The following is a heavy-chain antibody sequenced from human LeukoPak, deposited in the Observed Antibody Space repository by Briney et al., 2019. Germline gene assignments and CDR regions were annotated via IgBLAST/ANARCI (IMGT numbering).Heavy chain of an antibody. CDR3: ARDCSGGSCYSGVRWFDP. Sequence: SVTVSCKASGGTFSSYAISWVRQAPGQGLEWMGRIIPILGIANYAQKFQGRVTITADKSTSTAYMELSSLRSEDTAVYYCARDCSGGSCYSGVRWFDPWGQGTLVTVSS. J-gene: IGHJ5*02. CDR1: GGTFSSYA. V-gene: IGHV1-69*04. D-gene: IGHD2-15*01. CDR2: IIPILGIA.